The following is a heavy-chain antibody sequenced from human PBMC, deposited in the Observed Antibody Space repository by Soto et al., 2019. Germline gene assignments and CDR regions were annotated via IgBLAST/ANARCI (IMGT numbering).Heavy chain of an antibody. CDR1: GFTFSDYD. CDR3: ARAYSGRLPRRADYYYALDV. D-gene: IGHD2-15*01. Sequence: EVQLVESGGGSVQPGGSLRLSCTASGFTFSDYDMHWVRQGSGKGLEWVSTIGAARAPYYTGSVKGRFTISRENARNSMFLQMNSVTAADTAVYYCARAYSGRLPRRADYYYALDVWGQGTMVTVSS. V-gene: IGHV3-13*05. CDR2: IGAARAP. J-gene: IGHJ6*02.